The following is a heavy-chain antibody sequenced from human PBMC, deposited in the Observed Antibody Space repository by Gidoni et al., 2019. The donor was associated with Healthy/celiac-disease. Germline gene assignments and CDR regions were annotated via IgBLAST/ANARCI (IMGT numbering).Heavy chain of an antibody. CDR2: IYYSGST. D-gene: IGHD3-22*01. J-gene: IGHJ4*02. CDR3: ARRSYYYDSSGLGYYFDY. Sequence: QLQLQESGPGLVQPSETLSLTCTVSGGSISSSRYYWGWIRQPPGKGLEWIGSIYYSGSTYYNPSLKSRVTISVDTSKNQFSLKLSSVTAADTAVYYCARRSYYYDSSGLGYYFDYWGQGTLVTVSS. V-gene: IGHV4-39*01. CDR1: GGSISSSRYY.